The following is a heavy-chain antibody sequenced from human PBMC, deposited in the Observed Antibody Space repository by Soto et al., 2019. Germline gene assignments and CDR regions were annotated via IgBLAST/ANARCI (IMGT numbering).Heavy chain of an antibody. V-gene: IGHV5-10-1*01. J-gene: IGHJ6*02. Sequence: GESLKISCKGSGYSFTGYWISWVRQMPGKGLEWMGRIDPSDSYTNYSPSFQGHVTISADKSISTAYLQWSSLKASDTAMYYCARRAVYCSSTSCHYYGMDVWGQGTTVTVSS. CDR1: GYSFTGYW. CDR3: ARRAVYCSSTSCHYYGMDV. CDR2: IDPSDSYT. D-gene: IGHD2-2*01.